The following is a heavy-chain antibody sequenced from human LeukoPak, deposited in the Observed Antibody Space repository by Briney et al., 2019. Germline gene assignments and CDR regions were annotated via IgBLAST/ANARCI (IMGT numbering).Heavy chain of an antibody. V-gene: IGHV3-23*01. CDR2: ISGSGGST. CDR1: GFTFSSYA. CDR3: AKGDYYDSSGYFDY. D-gene: IGHD3-22*01. J-gene: IGHJ4*02. Sequence: GGSLRLSCAASGFTFSSYAMSWVRQAPGKGLEWVSAISGSGGSTYYADSVKGRFTISRDNSKNTLYLQRNSLRAEDTAVYYCAKGDYYDSSGYFDYWGQGTLVTVSS.